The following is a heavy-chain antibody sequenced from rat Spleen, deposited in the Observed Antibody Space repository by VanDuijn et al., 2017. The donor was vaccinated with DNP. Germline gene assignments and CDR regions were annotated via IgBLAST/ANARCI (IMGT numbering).Heavy chain of an antibody. V-gene: IGHV5-22*01. Sequence: EVQLVESGGGLVQPGRSLKVSCAASGFSFSDYYMAWVRQAPTKGLEWVGYISYDGGSTYYGDSVKGRFTISRDNAKNTLYLHMDSLRSEDTATYYCARPPNIGTTFFDYWGQGVMVTVSS. CDR3: ARPPNIGTTFFDY. CDR1: GFSFSDYY. CDR2: ISYDGGST. D-gene: IGHD1-5*01. J-gene: IGHJ2*01.